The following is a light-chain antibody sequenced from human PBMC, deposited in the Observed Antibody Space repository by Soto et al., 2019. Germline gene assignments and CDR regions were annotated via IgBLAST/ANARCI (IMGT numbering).Light chain of an antibody. Sequence: QSVLTQPPSVSGAPGQRVTISCTGSSSNIGAGYDVHWYQQLPGTAPKLLIYTNDQRPSGVPDRFSGSRSGTSASLAISGLQSEDEADYYCATWDDSVYVFGTGTKVTVL. CDR3: ATWDDSVYV. CDR2: TND. J-gene: IGLJ1*01. CDR1: SSNIGAGYD. V-gene: IGLV1-40*01.